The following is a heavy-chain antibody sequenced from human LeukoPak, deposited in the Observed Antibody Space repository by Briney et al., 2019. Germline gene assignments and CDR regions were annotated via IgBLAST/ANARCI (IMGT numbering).Heavy chain of an antibody. CDR3: AREHPDFWSGKLGIDY. CDR2: INPNSGGT. J-gene: IGHJ4*02. D-gene: IGHD3-3*01. Sequence: GSVKVSCKASGYTFTGYYMHWVRQAPGQGLEWMGRINPNSGGTNYAQKFQGRVTMTRDTSISTAYMELSRLRSDDTAVYYCAREHPDFWSGKLGIDYWGQGTLVTVSS. CDR1: GYTFTGYY. V-gene: IGHV1-2*06.